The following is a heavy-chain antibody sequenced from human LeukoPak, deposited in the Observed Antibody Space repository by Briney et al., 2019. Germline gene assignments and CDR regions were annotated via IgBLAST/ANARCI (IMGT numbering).Heavy chain of an antibody. Sequence: GGPLRLSGAASGFTFSSYSMNGVRKAPGKGLDWVSSISSSSSYIYYADSVKGRFTISRDNAKNSLYLQMNSLRAEDTAVYYCARDQPLPGGGVDYWGQGTLVTVSS. D-gene: IGHD3-10*01. CDR2: ISSSSSYI. CDR1: GFTFSSYS. CDR3: ARDQPLPGGGVDY. V-gene: IGHV3-21*01. J-gene: IGHJ4*02.